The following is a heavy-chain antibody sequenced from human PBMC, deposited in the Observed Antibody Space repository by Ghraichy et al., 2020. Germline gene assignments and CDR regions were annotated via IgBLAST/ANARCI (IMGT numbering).Heavy chain of an antibody. CDR2: ISAYNGNT. CDR1: GYTFTSYG. Sequence: ASVKVSCKASGYTFTSYGISWVRQAPGQGLEWMGWISAYNGNTNYAQKLQGRVTMTTDTSTSTAYMELRSLRSDDTAVYYCARDPTYYDILTGYYTAPLDYWGQGTLVTVSS. J-gene: IGHJ4*02. D-gene: IGHD3-9*01. V-gene: IGHV1-18*01. CDR3: ARDPTYYDILTGYYTAPLDY.